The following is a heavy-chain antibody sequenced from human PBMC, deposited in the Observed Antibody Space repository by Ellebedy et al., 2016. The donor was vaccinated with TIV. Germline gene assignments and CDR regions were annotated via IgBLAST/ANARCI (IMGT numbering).Heavy chain of an antibody. J-gene: IGHJ6*02. Sequence: MPSETLSLTCSVSGGSISPYYWTWIRQPPGKGLDWIGYIHYSGSTNYNPSLKSRVSISVDTSNNQLSLKLSSVTAADTAVYYCARVASPTGHGYAKDVWGQGTTVTVSS. D-gene: IGHD2-8*02. CDR1: GGSISPYY. V-gene: IGHV4-59*01. CDR2: IHYSGST. CDR3: ARVASPTGHGYAKDV.